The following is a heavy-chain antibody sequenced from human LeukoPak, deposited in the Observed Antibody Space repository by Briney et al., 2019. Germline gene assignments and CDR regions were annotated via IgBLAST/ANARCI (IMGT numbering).Heavy chain of an antibody. CDR1: GFTFSDYA. Sequence: PGGSLRLSXAASGFTFSDYAMSWVRQAPGKGLEWVSSISSSNSYIYYADSVKGRFTISKDDAKNSLSLHMNSLRAEDTAVYYCARDLIGGYNGGYFDSWGQGILVTVS. CDR3: ARDLIGGYNGGYFDS. V-gene: IGHV3-21*01. CDR2: ISSSNSYI. J-gene: IGHJ4*02. D-gene: IGHD5-24*01.